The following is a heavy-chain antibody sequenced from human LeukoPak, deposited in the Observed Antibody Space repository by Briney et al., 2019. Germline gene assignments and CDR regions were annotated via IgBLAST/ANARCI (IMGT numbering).Heavy chain of an antibody. CDR3: ARGSTSCPNWFDP. CDR1: GASFSGYY. CDR2: INHSGST. Sequence: SETLSLTCAVYGASFSGYYWSWIRQPPGKGLEWIGEINHSGSTNYNPSLKSRVTISVDTSKNQFSLKLGSVTAADTAVYYCARGSTSCPNWFDPWGQGTLVTVSS. D-gene: IGHD2-2*01. J-gene: IGHJ5*02. V-gene: IGHV4-34*01.